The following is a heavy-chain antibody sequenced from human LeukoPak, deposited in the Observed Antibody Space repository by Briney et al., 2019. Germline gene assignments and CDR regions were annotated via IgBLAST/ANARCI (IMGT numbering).Heavy chain of an antibody. J-gene: IGHJ4*02. CDR3: ARGESPFHYHSSGYVY. Sequence: ASVKVSCKASGYTFTSYDINWVRQATGQGLEWMGWMNPNSGNTGYAQKFQGRVTMTRNTSISTAYMELSSLRSEDTAVYYCARGESPFHYHSSGYVYWGQGTLVTVSS. V-gene: IGHV1-8*01. CDR2: MNPNSGNT. CDR1: GYTFTSYD. D-gene: IGHD3-22*01.